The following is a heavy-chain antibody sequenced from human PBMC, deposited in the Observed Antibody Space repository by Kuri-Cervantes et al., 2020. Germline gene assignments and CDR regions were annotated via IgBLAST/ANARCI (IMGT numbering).Heavy chain of an antibody. CDR1: GFTFDDYT. D-gene: IGHD4-17*01. Sequence: GESLKISCAASGFTFDDYTMHWVRQAPGKGLEWVSLISWDGGSTYYADSVKGRFTISRDNAKNSLYLQMNSLRAEDTAVYYCAREDYGDYDDDAFDIWGQGTMVTVS. V-gene: IGHV3-43*01. CDR3: AREDYGDYDDDAFDI. CDR2: ISWDGGST. J-gene: IGHJ3*02.